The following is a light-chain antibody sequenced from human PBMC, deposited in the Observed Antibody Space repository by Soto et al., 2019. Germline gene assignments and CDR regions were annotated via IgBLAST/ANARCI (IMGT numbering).Light chain of an antibody. V-gene: IGKV1-27*01. J-gene: IGKJ3*01. CDR3: QKGNSAPFT. CDR2: AAS. Sequence: DTQMTQSPSSLSASVGARVTITCRASQGIYNYLAWYQQKPGKVPKILIYAASSLVSGVPSRFSGSGSGTDFTLTISSLQPEDVATYYCQKGNSAPFTFGPGTKVDIK. CDR1: QGIYNY.